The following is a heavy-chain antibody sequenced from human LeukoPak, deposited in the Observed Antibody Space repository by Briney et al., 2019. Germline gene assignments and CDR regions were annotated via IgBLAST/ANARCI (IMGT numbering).Heavy chain of an antibody. V-gene: IGHV3-64*02. J-gene: IGHJ3*02. D-gene: IGHD7-27*01. CDR1: GFRFSYHD. CDR3: ARELGGTKTGAFDI. Sequence: PGGSLRLSCAASGFRFSYHDMHWVRQPPGKGLEFVSSIGAAGAHTFYADSVKGRFTISRDNFQSTMYLQMDGLRPEDSAVYYCARELGGTKTGAFDIWGQGTMVTVSS. CDR2: IGAAGAHT.